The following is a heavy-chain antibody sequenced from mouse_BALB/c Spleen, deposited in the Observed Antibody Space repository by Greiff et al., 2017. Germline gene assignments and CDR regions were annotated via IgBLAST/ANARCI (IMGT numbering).Heavy chain of an antibody. J-gene: IGHJ4*01. Sequence: DVKLQESGPGLVKPSQSLSLTCTVTGYSITSDYAWNWIRQFPGNKLEWMGYISYSGSTSYNPSLKSRISITRDTSKNQFFLQLNSVTTEDTATYYCASLLGFMDYWGQGTSVTVSS. D-gene: IGHD3-1*01. CDR3: ASLLGFMDY. V-gene: IGHV3-2*02. CDR2: ISYSGST. CDR1: GYSITSDYA.